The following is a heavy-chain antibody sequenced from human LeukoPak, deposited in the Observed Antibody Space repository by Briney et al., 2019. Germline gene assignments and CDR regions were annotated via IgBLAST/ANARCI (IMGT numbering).Heavy chain of an antibody. V-gene: IGHV4-61*02. Sequence: PSETLSLTCSVSGGSISSGSYYWNWIRQPAGKGLEWIGRIYTSGSTNYNPSLKSRVTISVDTSKNQFSLKLSSVTAADTAVYYCARVVWYYYMDVWGKGTTVTVSS. CDR2: IYTSGST. CDR3: ARVVWYYYMDV. J-gene: IGHJ6*03. CDR1: GGSISSGSYY.